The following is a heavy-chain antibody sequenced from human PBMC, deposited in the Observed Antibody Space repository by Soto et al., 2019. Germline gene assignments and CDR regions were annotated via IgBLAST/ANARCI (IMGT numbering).Heavy chain of an antibody. J-gene: IGHJ4*02. CDR3: ARTRDYGDYVMVFDY. D-gene: IGHD4-17*01. Sequence: SETLSLTCTVSGGSISSSSYYWGWIRQPPGKGLEWIGSIYYSGSTYYNPSLKSRVTISVDTSKNQFSLKLSSVTAADTAVYYCARTRDYGDYVMVFDYWGQGTLVTVSS. CDR2: IYYSGST. CDR1: GGSISSSSYY. V-gene: IGHV4-39*01.